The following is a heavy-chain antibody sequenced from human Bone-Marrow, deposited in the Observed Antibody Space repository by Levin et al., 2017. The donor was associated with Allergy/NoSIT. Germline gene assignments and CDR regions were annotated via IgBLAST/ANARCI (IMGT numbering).Heavy chain of an antibody. CDR2: IIPMFGAT. V-gene: IGHV1-69*13. CDR3: ARDEGLGLEISS. CDR1: GGTFKSYT. J-gene: IGHJ4*02. Sequence: SVKVSCKDSGGTFKSYTFSWVRLAPGQGLEWMGGIIPMFGATNYAEKFRGRVTITADDSTLTVYMEVNSLRVEDTAVYYCARDEGLGLEISSWGQGTRVTVSS. D-gene: IGHD5-24*01.